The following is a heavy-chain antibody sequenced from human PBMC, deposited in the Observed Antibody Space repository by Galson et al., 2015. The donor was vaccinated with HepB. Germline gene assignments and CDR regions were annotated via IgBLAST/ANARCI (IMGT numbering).Heavy chain of an antibody. J-gene: IGHJ3*02. CDR2: INPSGGST. CDR3: ASADSSGWDAFDI. CDR1: GYTFTSYY. V-gene: IGHV1-46*01. D-gene: IGHD3-22*01. Sequence: SVKVSCKASGYTFTSYYMHWVRQAPGQGLEWMGIINPSGGSTSYAQKFQGRVTMTRDTSTSTVYMELSSLRSEDTAVYYCASADSSGWDAFDIWGQGTMVTVSS.